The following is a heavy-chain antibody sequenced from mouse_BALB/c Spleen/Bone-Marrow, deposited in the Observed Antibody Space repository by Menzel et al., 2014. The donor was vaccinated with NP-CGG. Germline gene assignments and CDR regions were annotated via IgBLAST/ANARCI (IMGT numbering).Heavy chain of an antibody. CDR1: GFTFSSYG. CDR3: ARDYYGSSYY. CDR2: INSNGGST. V-gene: IGHV5-6-3*01. J-gene: IGHJ2*01. D-gene: IGHD1-1*01. Sequence: DVHLVESGGGLVQPGGSLKLSCAASGFTFSSYGMSWVRQTPDKRLELVATINSNGGSTYYPDSVKGRFTISRDNAKNTLYLQMSSLKSEDTAMYYCARDYYGSSYYWGQGPTLTVSS.